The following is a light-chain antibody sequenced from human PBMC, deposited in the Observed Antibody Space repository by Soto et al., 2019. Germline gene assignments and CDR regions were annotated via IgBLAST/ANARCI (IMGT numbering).Light chain of an antibody. CDR1: QSVSSN. Sequence: EIVMTQSPATLSVSPGERATISCRASQSVSSNLAWYQQEPGQAPRLLIYGASTRATGIPARFSGSGSGTEVTLTISSLQSEHFAVYYCQQYCALPMPFGQGTRLEIK. V-gene: IGKV3-15*01. CDR3: QQYCALPMP. J-gene: IGKJ5*01. CDR2: GAS.